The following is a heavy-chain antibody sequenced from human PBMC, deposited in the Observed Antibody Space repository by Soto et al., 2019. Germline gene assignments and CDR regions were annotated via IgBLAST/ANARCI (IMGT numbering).Heavy chain of an antibody. D-gene: IGHD3-22*01. CDR2: IDPSDSYT. Sequence: GESLKISCKGSGYSFTSYWISWVRQMPGKGLEWMGRIDPSDSYTNYSPSFQGHVTISADKSISTAYLQWSSLKASDTAMYYCASAYYDSSGPKPDYSGHGTLVTVSS. J-gene: IGHJ4*01. V-gene: IGHV5-10-1*01. CDR3: ASAYYDSSGPKPDY. CDR1: GYSFTSYW.